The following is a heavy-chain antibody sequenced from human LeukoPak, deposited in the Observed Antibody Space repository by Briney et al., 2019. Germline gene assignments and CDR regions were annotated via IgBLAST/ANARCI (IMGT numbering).Heavy chain of an antibody. CDR1: GYTFTSYG. Sequence: ASVKVSCKASGYTFTSYGISWVRQAPGQGLEWMGWISAYNGNTNYAQKLQGRVTMTTDTSTSTAYMELRSLRSDDTAVYYCAREIPADFWSGPNWFDPWGQGTLVTVSS. CDR3: AREIPADFWSGPNWFDP. J-gene: IGHJ5*02. V-gene: IGHV1-18*01. CDR2: ISAYNGNT. D-gene: IGHD3-3*01.